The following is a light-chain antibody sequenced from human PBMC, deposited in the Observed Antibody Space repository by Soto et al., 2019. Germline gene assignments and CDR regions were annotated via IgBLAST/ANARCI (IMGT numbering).Light chain of an antibody. V-gene: IGKV3-15*01. CDR3: QQDHNWPLT. Sequence: EIVMTQSPATLSVSPGERATLSCRASQSISSELAWYQQKPGKPPSLLIYGASTMATGVPARFTGSGSGSDFTLTISGLQSEDFAIYYCQQDHNWPLTFGQGTRLEIK. CDR2: GAS. J-gene: IGKJ2*01. CDR1: QSISSE.